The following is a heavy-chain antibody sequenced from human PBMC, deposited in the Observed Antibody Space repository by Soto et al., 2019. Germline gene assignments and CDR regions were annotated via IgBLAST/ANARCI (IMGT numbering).Heavy chain of an antibody. D-gene: IGHD3-10*01. CDR3: ARDRRGSLTVLDAFDI. CDR2: IIPILGIA. V-gene: IGHV1-69*04. J-gene: IGHJ3*02. Sequence: GASVKVSCKASGGTFSSYTISWVRQAPEQGLEWMGRIIPILGIANYAQKFQGRVTITADKSTSTAYMELSSLRSEDTAVYYCARDRRGSLTVLDAFDIWGQGTIVTVSS. CDR1: GGTFSSYT.